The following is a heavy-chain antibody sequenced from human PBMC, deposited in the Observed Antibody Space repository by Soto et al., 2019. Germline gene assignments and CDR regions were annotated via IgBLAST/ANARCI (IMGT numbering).Heavy chain of an antibody. CDR3: TSDSSDWMRFYY. V-gene: IGHV3-21*01. CDR1: AFKFSIYT. Sequence: GGSLRLSCAGSAFKFSIYTMNWVRQAPGKGPEWVSSISSSWSGSNIHYADSVKGRFTISRDDAKNSLYLQMNSLRVEDTAVYYCTSDSSDWMRFYYWGQGTLFTVSS. CDR2: ISSSWSGSNI. D-gene: IGHD6-19*01. J-gene: IGHJ4*02.